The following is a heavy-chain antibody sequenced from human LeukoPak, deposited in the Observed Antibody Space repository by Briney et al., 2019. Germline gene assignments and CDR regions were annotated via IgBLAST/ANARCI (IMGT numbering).Heavy chain of an antibody. CDR1: GGSFNGYY. Sequence: SETLSLTCGVSGGSFNGYYWSWIRQPPGKGLEWIGEINHSGNTNYNASLKSRVTISVDTSKKQISLKMNSVTAADTAVYYCARDDTGYSSGWSKDFDYWGQGTLVTVSS. V-gene: IGHV4-34*01. CDR3: ARDDTGYSSGWSKDFDY. D-gene: IGHD6-19*01. J-gene: IGHJ4*02. CDR2: INHSGNT.